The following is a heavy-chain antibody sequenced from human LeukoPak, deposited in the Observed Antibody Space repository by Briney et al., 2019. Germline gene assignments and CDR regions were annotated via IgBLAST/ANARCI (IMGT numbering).Heavy chain of an antibody. CDR1: GGSISSYY. J-gene: IGHJ5*02. Sequence: SETLSLTCTVSGGSISSYYRSWIRQPAGKGLEWIGRIYTSGSTNYNPSLKSRVTMSVDTSKNQFSLKLSSVAAADTAVYYCARDQLLAWFDPWGQGTLVTVSS. CDR3: ARDQLLAWFDP. CDR2: IYTSGST. D-gene: IGHD2-2*01. V-gene: IGHV4-4*07.